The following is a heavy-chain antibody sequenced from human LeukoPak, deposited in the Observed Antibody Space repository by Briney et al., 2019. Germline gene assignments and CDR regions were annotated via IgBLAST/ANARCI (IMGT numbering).Heavy chain of an antibody. CDR3: AIRGYYGSGSQYYFDY. CDR1: GYTFTSYA. Sequence: ASVKVSCKASGYTFTSYAMHWVRQAPGQRLEWTGWINAGNGNTKYSQKFQGRVTITRDTSASTAYMELSSLRSEDTAVYYCAIRGYYGSGSQYYFDYWGQGTLVTVSS. V-gene: IGHV1-3*01. CDR2: INAGNGNT. J-gene: IGHJ4*02. D-gene: IGHD3-10*01.